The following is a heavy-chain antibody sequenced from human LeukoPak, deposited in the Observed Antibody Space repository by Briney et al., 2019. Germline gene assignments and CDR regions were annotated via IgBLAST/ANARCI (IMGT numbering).Heavy chain of an antibody. V-gene: IGHV3-30*01. CDR1: GFTFSSYA. J-gene: IGHJ6*03. CDR3: ARDAASYYYMDV. D-gene: IGHD2-15*01. Sequence: PGRSPRLSCAASGFTFSSYAMHWVRQAPGKGLEWVAVISYDGSNKYYADSVKGRFTISRDNSKNTLYLQMNSLRAEDTAVYYCARDAASYYYMDVWGKGTTVTVSS. CDR2: ISYDGSNK.